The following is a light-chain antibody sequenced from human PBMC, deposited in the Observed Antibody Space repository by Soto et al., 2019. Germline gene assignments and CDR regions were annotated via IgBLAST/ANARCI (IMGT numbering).Light chain of an antibody. CDR1: QDIRNY. Sequence: DIQMTQSPSSLSASVGDRVTITCQASQDIRNYLNWYQQKPGKAPKLLIYDASNLKTGVPSRFSGSGSGTDFTFTISSLQPEDIATYYCQQYDNSPTIFTFGPGTKVDIK. CDR2: DAS. J-gene: IGKJ3*01. CDR3: QQYDNSPTIFT. V-gene: IGKV1-33*01.